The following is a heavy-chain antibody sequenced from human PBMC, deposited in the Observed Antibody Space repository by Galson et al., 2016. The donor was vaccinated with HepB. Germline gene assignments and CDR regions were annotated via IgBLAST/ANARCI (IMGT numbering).Heavy chain of an antibody. CDR1: GFSVSHNY. CDR3: ASPGSVLNV. J-gene: IGHJ6*02. CDR2: IYSGGST. V-gene: IGHV3-66*01. D-gene: IGHD2-8*01. Sequence: SLRLSCAASGFSVSHNYMTWVRQAPGKGLEWVSLIYSGGSTYYADSVKGRFTISRDSSKNTVHLQMSSLRAEDTAVYYCASPGSVLNVWGQGTAVTVSS.